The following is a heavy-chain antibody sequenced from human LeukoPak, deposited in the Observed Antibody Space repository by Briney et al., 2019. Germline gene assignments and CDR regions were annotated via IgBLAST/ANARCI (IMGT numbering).Heavy chain of an antibody. CDR1: GFIFDNAW. D-gene: IGHD3-22*01. CDR2: ISSSSSYI. Sequence: AGGSLRLFCAASGFIFDNAWINWVRQAPGKGLEWVSSISSSSSYIYYADSVKGRFTISRDNAKDSLYLQMNSLRAEDTAVYYCARDLMIPYYYDSSGYNDYWGQGTLVTVSS. V-gene: IGHV3-21*01. J-gene: IGHJ4*02. CDR3: ARDLMIPYYYDSSGYNDY.